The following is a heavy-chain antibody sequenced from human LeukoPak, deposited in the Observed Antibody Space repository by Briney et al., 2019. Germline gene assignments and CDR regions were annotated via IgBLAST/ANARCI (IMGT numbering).Heavy chain of an antibody. CDR3: ARQTSSGPYFDY. V-gene: IGHV5-51*07. D-gene: IGHD6-19*01. Sequence: NLSYMGCEYGLPTYCFGWVHEIPGKGLEGMEIIYPGDSDTRYSPSFQGQVTISADKSISTAYLQWSSLKAADTAMYYCARQTSSGPYFDYWGQGTLVTVSS. CDR1: EYGLPTYC. J-gene: IGHJ4*02. CDR2: IYPGDSDT.